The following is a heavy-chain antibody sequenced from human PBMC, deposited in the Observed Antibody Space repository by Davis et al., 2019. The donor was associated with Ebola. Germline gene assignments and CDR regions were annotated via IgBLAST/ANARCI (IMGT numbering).Heavy chain of an antibody. Sequence: GESLKISCQGSGYSFSNYWIAWVRQMPGKGLEWMGIIYPGDSDSRYSPSFQGQVTISADKSINTAYLQWNSLKASDTAMYYCARPADYDTRGFYPYWGQGTLVIVSS. CDR1: GYSFSNYW. CDR3: ARPADYDTRGFYPY. CDR2: IYPGDSDS. V-gene: IGHV5-51*01. J-gene: IGHJ4*02. D-gene: IGHD3-22*01.